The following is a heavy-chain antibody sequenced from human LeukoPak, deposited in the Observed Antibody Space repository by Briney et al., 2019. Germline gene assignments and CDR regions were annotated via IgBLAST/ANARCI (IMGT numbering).Heavy chain of an antibody. D-gene: IGHD1-26*01. CDR2: ISGRAGYT. V-gene: IGHV3-23*01. CDR3: ARDPVSGSYYYYYMDV. CDR1: GFTFSSYA. J-gene: IGHJ6*03. Sequence: GGSLRLSCAASGFTFSSYAMSWVGQAPGKGLELVSLISGRAGYTYYSDSVKGRFTISRDNSKNTLYLQMNSLRAEDTAVYYCARDPVSGSYYYYYMDVWGKGTTVTVSS.